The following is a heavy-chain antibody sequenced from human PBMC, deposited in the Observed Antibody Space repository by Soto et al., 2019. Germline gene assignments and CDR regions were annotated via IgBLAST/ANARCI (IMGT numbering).Heavy chain of an antibody. V-gene: IGHV4-31*02. CDR2: IYYSGSA. D-gene: IGHD2-2*01. J-gene: IGHJ6*02. Sequence: SETVSLSWTVSEGSRSTSRFYWSWFRLYPGKCLEWIGYIYYSGSAYYNPSLQSRVTISVDTSKNQFSLNLASLTASDPAVDYCGRGKRTATPEGEAMRRDVWRPGTAVT. CDR3: GRGKRTATPEGEAMRRDV. CDR1: EGSRSTSRFY.